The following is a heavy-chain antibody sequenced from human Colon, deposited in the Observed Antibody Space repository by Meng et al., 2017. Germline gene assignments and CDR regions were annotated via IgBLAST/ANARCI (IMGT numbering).Heavy chain of an antibody. J-gene: IGHJ4*02. D-gene: IGHD3-16*02. V-gene: IGHV1-3*04. Sequence: QSQLVVSWGEVKRPGAPVKIACGSSGDHFTASFMHWVHQAPGQRLEWMGRVNSDNGDTDYSQRFQDRVSISRDTSATTAYMELSSLRSEDTAVYYCATGPEFVSTLDFWGQGTLVTVSS. CDR2: VNSDNGDT. CDR1: GDHFTASF. CDR3: ATGPEFVSTLDF.